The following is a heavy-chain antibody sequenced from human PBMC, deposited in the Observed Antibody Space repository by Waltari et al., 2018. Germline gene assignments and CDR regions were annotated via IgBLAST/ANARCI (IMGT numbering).Heavy chain of an antibody. J-gene: IGHJ4*02. D-gene: IGHD6-13*01. CDR3: ARNSAADDGIFDY. V-gene: IGHV4-39*01. CDR1: GGPIRSSSYY. CDR2: IYYSGRT. Sequence: QLQLQESGPGLVKPSETLSLPCTVSGGPIRSSSYYWGWIRQPPGKGLEWIGSIYYSGRTYYNPSLKSRVTISVDTSKNQCSLKLSSVTAADTAVYYCARNSAADDGIFDYWGQGTLVTVSS.